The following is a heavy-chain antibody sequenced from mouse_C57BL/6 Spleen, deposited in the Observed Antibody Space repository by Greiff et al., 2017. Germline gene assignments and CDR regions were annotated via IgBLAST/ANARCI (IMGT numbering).Heavy chain of an antibody. CDR1: GYTFTSYW. Sequence: VQLQQPGAELVKPGASVKLSCKASGYTFTSYWMHWVKQRPGQGLEWIGMIHPNSGSTNYNEKFKSKATLTVDKSSSTAYMQLSSLTSEDSAVYYCARKGRDSSVLFAYWGQGTLVTVSA. J-gene: IGHJ3*01. V-gene: IGHV1-64*01. CDR2: IHPNSGST. CDR3: ARKGRDSSVLFAY. D-gene: IGHD3-2*02.